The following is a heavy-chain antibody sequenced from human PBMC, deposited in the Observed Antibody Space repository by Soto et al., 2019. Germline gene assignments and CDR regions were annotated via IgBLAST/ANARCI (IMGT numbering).Heavy chain of an antibody. CDR2: ISTYNGDT. J-gene: IGHJ6*02. D-gene: IGHD1-26*01. CDR1: GYTFTTSG. Sequence: QVQLVQSGPEVRKPGASVKVSCEASGYTFTTSGISWVRQVPGQGLEWMGWISTYNGDTNSAQNFQGRVLMTADTSTGTAYMELMSLKSDDTAVYYCARQGSWPYYYGLDVWGQGTIVTVSS. CDR3: ARQGSWPYYYGLDV. V-gene: IGHV1-18*01.